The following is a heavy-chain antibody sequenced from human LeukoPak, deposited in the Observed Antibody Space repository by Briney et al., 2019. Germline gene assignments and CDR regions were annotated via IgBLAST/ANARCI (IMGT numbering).Heavy chain of an antibody. Sequence: GGSLRLSCAASGFTFSSYAMHWVRQAPGKGLEWVAVISYDGSNKYYADSVKGRFTISRDNAKNSLYLQMNSLRAEDTAVYYCARDRSIAVAAPDAFDIWGQGTMVTVSS. CDR1: GFTFSSYA. D-gene: IGHD6-19*01. CDR3: ARDRSIAVAAPDAFDI. CDR2: ISYDGSNK. J-gene: IGHJ3*02. V-gene: IGHV3-30-3*01.